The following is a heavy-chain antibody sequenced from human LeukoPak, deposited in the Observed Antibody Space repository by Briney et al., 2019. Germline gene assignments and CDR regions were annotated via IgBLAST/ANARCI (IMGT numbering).Heavy chain of an antibody. Sequence: AGGSLRLSCAASGFTFSSYFMSWVRQAPGKGLEWVANIKEDGSEKYYVDSVKGRSTISRDNTKNSLYLQMNSLRAEDTAVYYCAGPADYDFWSGFLYWGQGTLVTVSS. D-gene: IGHD3-3*01. V-gene: IGHV3-7*02. CDR3: AGPADYDFWSGFLY. J-gene: IGHJ4*02. CDR1: GFTFSSYF. CDR2: IKEDGSEK.